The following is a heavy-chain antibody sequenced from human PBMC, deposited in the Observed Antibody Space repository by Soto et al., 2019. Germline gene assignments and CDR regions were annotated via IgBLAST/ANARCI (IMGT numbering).Heavy chain of an antibody. V-gene: IGHV5-51*01. CDR3: ARVDSAAGNYYYYGMDV. Sequence: EVQLVQSGAEVKKPGESLKISCKGSGYNFTSYWIGWVRQMPGKGLEWLGIIYPGDSDTRYSPSFQGQVTFSADKSISTAYLQWSSLKASDTAMYYCARVDSAAGNYYYYGMDVWGQGTTVTVSS. CDR1: GYNFTSYW. CDR2: IYPGDSDT. J-gene: IGHJ6*02. D-gene: IGHD6-13*01.